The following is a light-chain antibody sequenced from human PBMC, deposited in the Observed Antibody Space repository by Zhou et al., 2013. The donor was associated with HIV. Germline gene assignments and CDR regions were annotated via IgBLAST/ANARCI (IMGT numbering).Light chain of an antibody. CDR1: LTVTDNY. CDR2: DAS. J-gene: IGKJ1*01. CDR3: QQYVSSPRT. V-gene: IGKV3-20*01. Sequence: DIVLTQSPGTLSLSPGSRATLSCRASLTVTDNYLAWYHQKPGQAPRVIIFDASRRPTGIPDRFSGSGSGTDFTLTISRLEPEDFAVYYCQQYVSSPRTFGQGTKVEIK.